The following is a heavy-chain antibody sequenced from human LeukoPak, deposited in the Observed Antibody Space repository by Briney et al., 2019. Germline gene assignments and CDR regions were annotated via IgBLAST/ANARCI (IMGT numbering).Heavy chain of an antibody. CDR3: ARDWGTLYCSSTSCSHFDY. CDR1: GFTFSSYA. V-gene: IGHV3-30-3*01. Sequence: PGRSLRLSCAASGFTFSSYAMHWVRQAPGKGLEWVAVISYDGSNKYYTDSVKGRFTISRDNSKNTLYLQMISLRAEDTAVYYCARDWGTLYCSSTSCSHFDYWGQGTLVTVSS. J-gene: IGHJ4*02. CDR2: ISYDGSNK. D-gene: IGHD2-2*01.